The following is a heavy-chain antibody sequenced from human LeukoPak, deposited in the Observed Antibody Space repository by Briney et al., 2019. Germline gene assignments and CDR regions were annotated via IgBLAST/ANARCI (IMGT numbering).Heavy chain of an antibody. CDR3: AVSVRFERVWHYFNN. D-gene: IGHD3-9*01. CDR1: GFTFSSYA. CDR2: ISESGAIT. Sequence: GGSLRLSCAASGFTFSSYAMNWVRQAPGKGLKWVSGISESGAITHYADPVKGRFTISRDNSKTTVFLQMNSLRAEDTAVYYCAVSVRFERVWHYFNNWGQGTQVTVSS. V-gene: IGHV3-23*01. J-gene: IGHJ4*02.